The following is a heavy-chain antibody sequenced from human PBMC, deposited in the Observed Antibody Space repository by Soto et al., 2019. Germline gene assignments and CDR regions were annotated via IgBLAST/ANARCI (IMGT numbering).Heavy chain of an antibody. D-gene: IGHD5-18*01. CDR3: ARYSNGYPHGYYYYYGMDV. V-gene: IGHV1-2*02. CDR2: INPNSGGT. Sequence: ASVKVSCKASGYTFTGYYMHWVRQAPGQGLEWMGWINPNSGGTNYAQKFQGRVTMTRDTSISTAYMELSRLRSDDTAVYYCARYSNGYPHGYYYYYGMDVWGQGTTVTVSS. CDR1: GYTFTGYY. J-gene: IGHJ6*02.